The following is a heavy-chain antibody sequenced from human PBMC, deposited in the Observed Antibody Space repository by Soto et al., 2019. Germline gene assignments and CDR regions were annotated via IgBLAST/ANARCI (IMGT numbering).Heavy chain of an antibody. Sequence: SETLSLTCAVYGGSFSGYYWSWIRQPPGKGLEWIGEINHSGSTNYNPSHKSRVTISVDTSKNQFSLKLSSVTAADTAVYYCASRIAVAGDYWGQGTLVTVSS. J-gene: IGHJ4*02. CDR1: GGSFSGYY. D-gene: IGHD6-19*01. CDR2: INHSGST. CDR3: ASRIAVAGDY. V-gene: IGHV4-34*01.